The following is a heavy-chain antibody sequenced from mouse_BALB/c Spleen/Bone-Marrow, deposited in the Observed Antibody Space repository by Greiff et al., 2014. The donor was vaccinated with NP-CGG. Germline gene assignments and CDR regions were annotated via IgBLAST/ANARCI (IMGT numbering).Heavy chain of an antibody. V-gene: IGHV14-3*02. Sequence: EVKVVESGAELVKPGASVKLSCTASGFNIKDTYMHWVKQRPEQGLEWIGRIDPANGSTKYDPKFQGKATITADTSSNTAYLQLSSLTSEDTAVYYGASYYYGSSRFAYWGQGTLVTVSA. J-gene: IGHJ3*01. CDR2: IDPANGST. CDR3: ASYYYGSSRFAY. D-gene: IGHD1-1*01. CDR1: GFNIKDTY.